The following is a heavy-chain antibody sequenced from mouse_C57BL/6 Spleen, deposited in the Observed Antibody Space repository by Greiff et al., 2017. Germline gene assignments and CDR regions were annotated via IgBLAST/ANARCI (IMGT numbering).Heavy chain of an antibody. CDR3: ARYYGSGDGYFDY. Sequence: VQLQQSGPVLVKPGASVKMSCKASGYTFTDYYMNWVKQSHGKSLEWIGVINPYNGGTSYNQKFKGKATLTVDKSSSTAYMELNSLTSEDSAVYYCARYYGSGDGYFDYWGQGTTLTVSS. D-gene: IGHD1-1*01. CDR1: GYTFTDYY. CDR2: INPYNGGT. J-gene: IGHJ2*01. V-gene: IGHV1-19*01.